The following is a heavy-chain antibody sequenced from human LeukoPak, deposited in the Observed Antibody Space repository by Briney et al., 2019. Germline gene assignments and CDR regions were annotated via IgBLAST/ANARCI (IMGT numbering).Heavy chain of an antibody. CDR1: GGSFSGYY. D-gene: IGHD4-17*01. J-gene: IGHJ4*02. CDR2: INHSGST. Sequence: SETLSLTCAVYGGSFSGYYWSWIRQPPGKGLEWIGEINHSGSTNYNPSLKSRVTLSADTSKNHFSLKLSSVTAADTAVYYCARVSLPPTTVSDSWGQGTLVTVSS. CDR3: ARVSLPPTTVSDS. V-gene: IGHV4-34*01.